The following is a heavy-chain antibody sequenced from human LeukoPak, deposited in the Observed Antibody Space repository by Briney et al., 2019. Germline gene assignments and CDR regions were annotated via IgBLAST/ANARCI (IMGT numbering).Heavy chain of an antibody. V-gene: IGHV4-31*03. CDR2: IYYNGRT. J-gene: IGHJ6*03. CDR3: ARDLRGSPMDV. D-gene: IGHD1-26*01. Sequence: SETLSLTCTVSGDSINSGYHWSWIRQQPGKGLEWIGNIYYNGRTYYKTSLKSRIIISVDMSKNQISLQLSSVTAADTAVYYCARDLRGSPMDVRSKGTPVAVSS. CDR1: GDSINSGYH.